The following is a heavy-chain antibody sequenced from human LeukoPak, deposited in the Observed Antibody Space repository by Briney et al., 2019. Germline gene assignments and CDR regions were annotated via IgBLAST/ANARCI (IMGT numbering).Heavy chain of an antibody. CDR3: VRDVTRPFDY. Sequence: SETLSLTCTVSGPAVCTFYWSGIRQPPGKGLEWIGYIYSSGTTSYNPSLKSRVSLSVDASKKQVSLTVTSLPAADTAVYYCVRDVTRPFDYWGQGTLVTVSS. V-gene: IGHV4-59*02. CDR2: IYSSGTT. J-gene: IGHJ4*02. D-gene: IGHD4-11*01. CDR1: GPAVCTFY.